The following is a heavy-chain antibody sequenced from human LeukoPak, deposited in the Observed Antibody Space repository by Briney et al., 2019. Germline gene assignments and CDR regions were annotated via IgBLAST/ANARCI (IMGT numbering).Heavy chain of an antibody. J-gene: IGHJ4*02. CDR2: ISDSGGST. CDR1: GFTFSSYA. D-gene: IGHD3-10*01. CDR3: ASWPGAWYGEDS. Sequence: GGSLRLSCAASGFTFSSYAMSWVRQAPGKGLEWVSGISDSGGSTYYADSVKGRFTISRDNSKNTLYLQMNSLRAEDTAVYYCASWPGAWYGEDSWGQGTLATVSS. V-gene: IGHV3-23*01.